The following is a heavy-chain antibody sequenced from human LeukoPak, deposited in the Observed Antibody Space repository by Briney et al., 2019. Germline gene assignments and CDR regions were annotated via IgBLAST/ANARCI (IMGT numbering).Heavy chain of an antibody. D-gene: IGHD2-15*01. V-gene: IGHV3-7*01. CDR1: GLTFSNFW. Sequence: GGSLRLSCPTSGLTFSNFWMTWLRQAPGKGLEWVANIKQDGSETYYSDSVRGRFTISRDNAKHSMYLQMNSLRAEDTALYYCVGCSGGSCSDFDYWGRGTLVTVSS. J-gene: IGHJ4*02. CDR3: VGCSGGSCSDFDY. CDR2: IKQDGSET.